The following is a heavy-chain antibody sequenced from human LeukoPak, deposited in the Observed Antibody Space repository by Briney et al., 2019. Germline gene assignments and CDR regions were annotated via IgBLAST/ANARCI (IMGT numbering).Heavy chain of an antibody. CDR3: AKGGNYGGNSRLNY. CDR1: GFTLDDYA. CDR2: ISGDGGST. Sequence: GGSLRLSCAASGFTLDDYAMHWVRQGPGKGLEWVSLISGDGGSTYYADSVKGRFTISRDNSKNSLYLQMNSLRTEDTALYYCAKGGNYGGNSRLNYWGQGTLVTVSS. V-gene: IGHV3-43*02. D-gene: IGHD4-23*01. J-gene: IGHJ4*02.